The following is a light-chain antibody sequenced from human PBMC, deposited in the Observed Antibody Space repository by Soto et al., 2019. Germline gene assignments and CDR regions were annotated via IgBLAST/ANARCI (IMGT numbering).Light chain of an antibody. J-gene: IGKJ4*01. Sequence: EIVLTQSPGTLSLSPGERATLSCRASQSVSSGFLAWYQQKPGQAPRLLIYGASSRATGIPDRFSGSGSGTDFTLTISRLEPEDFAVYYCQQYGSSVIFGGGTKVEIK. CDR2: GAS. CDR3: QQYGSSVI. CDR1: QSVSSGF. V-gene: IGKV3-20*01.